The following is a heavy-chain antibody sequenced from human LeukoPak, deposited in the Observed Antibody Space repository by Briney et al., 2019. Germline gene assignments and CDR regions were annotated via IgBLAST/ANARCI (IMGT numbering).Heavy chain of an antibody. CDR2: INHSGST. CDR3: ARVLQGSDYFDY. J-gene: IGHJ4*02. CDR1: GGSFSGYY. D-gene: IGHD3-10*01. V-gene: IGHV4-34*01. Sequence: SETLSLTCAVYGGSFSGYYWSWIRQPPGKGLEWIGEINHSGSTNYNPSLKSRVTISVDTSKDQFSLKLSSVTAADTAVYYCARVLQGSDYFDYWGQGTLVTVSS.